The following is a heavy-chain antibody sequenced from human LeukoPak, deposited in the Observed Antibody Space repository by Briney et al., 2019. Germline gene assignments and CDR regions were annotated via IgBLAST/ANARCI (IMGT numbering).Heavy chain of an antibody. CDR3: ATRNYYDSEGFDY. V-gene: IGHV3-48*04. Sequence: GGSLRLSCVASRFTFSSYSMNWVRQAPGKGLEWVAFISSSGDTIYYADSVKGRFTISRDNAKSSLYLQMNSLRAEDTAMYYCATRNYYDSEGFDYWGQGTLVTVSS. CDR2: ISSSGDTI. CDR1: RFTFSSYS. J-gene: IGHJ4*02. D-gene: IGHD3-22*01.